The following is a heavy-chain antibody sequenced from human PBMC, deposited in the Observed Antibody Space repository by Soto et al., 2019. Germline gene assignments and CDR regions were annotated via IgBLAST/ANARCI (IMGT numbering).Heavy chain of an antibody. CDR2: INPNSGGT. D-gene: IGHD1-20*01. CDR1: GYTFTGYY. CDR3: ARGAGITGTYYYYYGMGV. J-gene: IGHJ6*02. Sequence: ASVKVSCKASGYTFTGYYMHWVRQAPGQGLEWMGWINPNSGGTNYAQKFQGWVTMTRDTSISTAYMELSRLRSDDTAVYYCARGAGITGTYYYYYGMGVWGQGTTVTVSS. V-gene: IGHV1-2*04.